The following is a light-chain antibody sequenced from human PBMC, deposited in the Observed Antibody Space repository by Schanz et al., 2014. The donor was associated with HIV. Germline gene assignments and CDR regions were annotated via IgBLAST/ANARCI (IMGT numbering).Light chain of an antibody. V-gene: IGKV3D-20*02. CDR3: QQRDNWPLFS. CDR1: QSVSSSY. Sequence: EIVLTQSPGTLSLSPGERATLSCRASQSVSSSYLAWYQQKPGQAPRLLIYGASSRATGIPDRFSGSGSGTDFTLSISNLQPEDSAVYFCQQRDNWPLFSFGQGTKLQIK. J-gene: IGKJ2*01. CDR2: GAS.